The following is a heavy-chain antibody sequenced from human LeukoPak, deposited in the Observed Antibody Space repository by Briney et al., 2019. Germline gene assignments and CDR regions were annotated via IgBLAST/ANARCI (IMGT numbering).Heavy chain of an antibody. V-gene: IGHV1-69*05. D-gene: IGHD3-22*01. CDR1: GGTFSSYA. Sequence: ASVKVSCKASGGTFSSYAISWVRQAPGQGLEWMGGIIPIFGTANYAQKFQGRVTMTRDMSTSTDYMELSRLRSDDTAVYYCARAVVVSPDYWGQGTLVTVSS. CDR2: IIPIFGTA. J-gene: IGHJ4*02. CDR3: ARAVVVSPDY.